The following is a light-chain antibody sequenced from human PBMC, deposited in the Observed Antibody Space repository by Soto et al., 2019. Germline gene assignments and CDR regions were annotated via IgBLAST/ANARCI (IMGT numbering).Light chain of an antibody. CDR1: SSDVGGYNY. CDR2: EVS. CDR3: SSYTGSSTWV. Sequence: QSALTQPASVSGSPGQSITISCTGTSSDVGGYNYVSWYQQHPGKAPKLMIYEVSNRPSGVSNRFSGSKSGNTASLTISWLQAEDEDAYYCSSYTGSSTWVFGGGTKLTVL. J-gene: IGLJ3*02. V-gene: IGLV2-14*01.